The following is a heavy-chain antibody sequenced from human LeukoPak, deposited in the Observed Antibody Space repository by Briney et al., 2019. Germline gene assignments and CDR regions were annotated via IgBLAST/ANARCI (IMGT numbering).Heavy chain of an antibody. CDR2: IFYSGTT. D-gene: IGHD3-22*01. V-gene: IGHV4-39*07. CDR3: ARILDYYDSSGFDY. J-gene: IGHJ4*02. Sequence: SETLSLTCTVSGDSISSNSFYWGWIRQPPGRGLEWIGSIFYSGTTYYNPSLKSRVTISVDTSKNQFSLKLSSVTAADTAVYYCARILDYYDSSGFDYWGQGTLVTVSS. CDR1: GDSISSNSFY.